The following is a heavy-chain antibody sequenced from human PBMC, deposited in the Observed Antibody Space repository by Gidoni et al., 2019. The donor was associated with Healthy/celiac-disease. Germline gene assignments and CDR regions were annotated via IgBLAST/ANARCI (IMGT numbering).Heavy chain of an antibody. Sequence: QVQLVESGGGVVQPGMSLRLSCAASGFTFSSYGMHWVRQAPGKGLEWVAVIWYDGSNKYYADSVKGRFTISRDNSKNTLYLQMNSLRAEDTAVYYCARDGDSMATQRYFDYWGQGTLVTASS. CDR2: IWYDGSNK. J-gene: IGHJ4*02. D-gene: IGHD5-12*01. CDR3: ARDGDSMATQRYFDY. V-gene: IGHV3-33*01. CDR1: GFTFSSYG.